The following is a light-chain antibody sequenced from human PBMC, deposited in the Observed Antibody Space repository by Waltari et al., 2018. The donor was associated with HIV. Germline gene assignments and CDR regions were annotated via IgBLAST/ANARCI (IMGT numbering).Light chain of an antibody. CDR2: QDT. CDR3: QTWDNTYV. CDR1: KLGDKY. J-gene: IGLJ1*01. Sequence: SYELTQPPSVSVSPGQTATITCSGDKLGDKYAGWYQQKSGQSPVLVIYQDTKRPSGIPERFSGPNSGNTATLTITGTQATDEADYYCQTWDNTYVFGAGTKVTVL. V-gene: IGLV3-1*01.